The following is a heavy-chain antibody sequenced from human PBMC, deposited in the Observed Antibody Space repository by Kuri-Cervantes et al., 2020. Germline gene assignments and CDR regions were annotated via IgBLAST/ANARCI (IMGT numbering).Heavy chain of an antibody. V-gene: IGHV1-2*02. CDR1: GYTFTGYY. D-gene: IGHD3-22*01. J-gene: IGHJ3*02. Sequence: ASVKVSCKASGYTFTGYYMHWVRQAPGQGLEWMGWINPNSGGTNYAQKFQGRVTITTDESTSTAYMELSSLRSEGTAVYYCAREYYYDSSGYYLRVDAFDIWGQGTMVTVSS. CDR3: AREYYYDSSGYYLRVDAFDI. CDR2: INPNSGGT.